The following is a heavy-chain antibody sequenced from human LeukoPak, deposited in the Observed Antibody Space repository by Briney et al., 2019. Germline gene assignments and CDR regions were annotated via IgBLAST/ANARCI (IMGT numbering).Heavy chain of an antibody. CDR2: ILHIASNT. Sequence: GGSLRLSCAASGFAFGDNAMTWVRQAPGKGLEWVSTILHIASNTYYADSVKGRFTISRDNSKNTLYLQMNSLRGEDTAVYFCAKPRGATVPQLFFDYWGQGTLVTVSS. D-gene: IGHD3-10*01. CDR1: GFAFGDNA. J-gene: IGHJ4*02. V-gene: IGHV3-23*01. CDR3: AKPRGATVPQLFFDY.